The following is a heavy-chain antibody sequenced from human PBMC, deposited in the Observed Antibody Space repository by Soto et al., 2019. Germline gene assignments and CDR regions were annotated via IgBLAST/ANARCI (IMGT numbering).Heavy chain of an antibody. D-gene: IGHD2-2*01. CDR1: GFTFSSYG. V-gene: IGHV3-33*01. J-gene: IGHJ4*02. Sequence: QVQLVESGGGVVQPGRSLRLSCAASGFTFSSYGMHWVHQAPGKGLEWVAVIWYDGSNKYYADSVKGRFTISRDNSKNTLYLQMNSLRAEDTAVYYCARDGGDECSSTSCYPHDYWGQGTLVTVSS. CDR3: ARDGGDECSSTSCYPHDY. CDR2: IWYDGSNK.